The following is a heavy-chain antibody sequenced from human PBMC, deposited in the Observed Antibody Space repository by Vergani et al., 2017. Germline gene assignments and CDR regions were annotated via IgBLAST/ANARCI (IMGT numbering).Heavy chain of an antibody. V-gene: IGHV4-34*02. Sequence: QVQLQQWGAGVVKPSGTLSLTCAVFGESFSSFYWSWIRQAPGKGLEWIGYIYHSGSTSYNPSLKSRVSMSVETSKNQFSLNLRSVTAADTAIYYCARIGPYFHDSRIDYWGQGRLVTVSS. CDR2: IYHSGST. CDR3: ARIGPYFHDSRIDY. J-gene: IGHJ4*02. CDR1: GESFSSFY. D-gene: IGHD3-22*01.